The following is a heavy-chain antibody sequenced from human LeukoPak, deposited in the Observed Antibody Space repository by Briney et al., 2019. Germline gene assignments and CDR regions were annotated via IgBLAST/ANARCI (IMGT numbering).Heavy chain of an antibody. CDR1: GDSISISSHY. CDR2: INYSGST. V-gene: IGHV4-39*07. Sequence: SETLSLTCTVSGDSISISSHYWGWIRQPPGKGLEWIGTINYSGSTNYNPSLKSRVTISVDTSKNQFSLKLSSVTAADTAVYYCARMYTAMVTVIDYWGQGTLVTVSS. D-gene: IGHD5-18*01. CDR3: ARMYTAMVTVIDY. J-gene: IGHJ4*02.